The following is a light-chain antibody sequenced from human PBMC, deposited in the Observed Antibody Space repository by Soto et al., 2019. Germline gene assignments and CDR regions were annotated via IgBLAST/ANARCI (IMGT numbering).Light chain of an antibody. CDR1: ERMTRY. CDR3: QQTYSHPYT. Sequence: DIQVTQSPSSLSASVGDRVTITCRASERMTRYLNWYQQQPGQPPKLLIFAATSLQSGVSSRFSGSESGTDFTLTISSLQPEDYATYYCQQTYSHPYTFGQGTILQIK. J-gene: IGKJ2*01. CDR2: AAT. V-gene: IGKV1-39*01.